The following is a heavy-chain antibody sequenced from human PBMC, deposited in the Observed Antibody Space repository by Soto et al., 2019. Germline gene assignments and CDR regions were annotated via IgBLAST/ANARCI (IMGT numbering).Heavy chain of an antibody. CDR3: AASYGDYDREFGY. Sequence: PSETLSLTCAVSSGSISSSNWWSWVRQPPGKGLEWIGEIYHSGSTNYNPSLKSRVTISVDKSKNQFSLKLSSVTAADTAVYYCAASYGDYDREFGYWGQGTLVTVSS. J-gene: IGHJ4*02. CDR1: SGSISSSNW. D-gene: IGHD4-17*01. V-gene: IGHV4-4*02. CDR2: IYHSGST.